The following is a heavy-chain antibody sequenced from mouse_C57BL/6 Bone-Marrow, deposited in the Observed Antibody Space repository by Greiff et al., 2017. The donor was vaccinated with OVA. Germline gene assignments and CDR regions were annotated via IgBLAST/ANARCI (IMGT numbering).Heavy chain of an antibody. CDR3: ARESIYYDYVAMDY. D-gene: IGHD2-1*01. Sequence: EVQRVESGPGLVKPSQSLSLTCSVTGYSITSGYYWNWIRQFPGNKLEWMGYISYDGSNNYNPSLKNRISITRDTSKNQFFLKLNSVTTEDTATYYCARESIYYDYVAMDYWGQGTSVTVSS. J-gene: IGHJ4*01. V-gene: IGHV3-6*01. CDR1: GYSITSGYY. CDR2: ISYDGSN.